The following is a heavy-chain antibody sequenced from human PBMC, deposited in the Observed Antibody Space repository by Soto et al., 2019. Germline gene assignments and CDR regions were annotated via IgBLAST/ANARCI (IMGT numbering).Heavy chain of an antibody. CDR1: GDVSITSYY. CDR2: IFYSGST. Sequence: PSETLSLTCTVSGDVSITSYYWSWIRQSPGKGLEWLGYIFYSGSTSKYNPSLKSRVTISADRSKNQFSLELRSVTAAGTAVYYCARTYDSSGYNYGYDYWGQGTLVTVSS. V-gene: IGHV4-59*01. CDR3: ARTYDSSGYNYGYDY. D-gene: IGHD3-22*01. J-gene: IGHJ4*02.